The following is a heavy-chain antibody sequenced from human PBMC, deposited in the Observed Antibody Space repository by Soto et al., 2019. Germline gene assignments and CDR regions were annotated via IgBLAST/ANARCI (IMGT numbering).Heavy chain of an antibody. CDR1: GGTFSSYA. CDR3: VRVLNYDFWSGYPPYYYYYMDV. J-gene: IGHJ6*03. V-gene: IGHV1-69*13. CDR2: IIPIFGTA. D-gene: IGHD3-3*01. Sequence: ASVKVSCKASGGTFSSYAISWVRQAPGQGLEWMGGIIPIFGTANYAQKFQGRVTITADESTSTAYMELSSLRSEDTAVYYCVRVLNYDFWSGYPPYYYYYMDVWGKGTTVTVSS.